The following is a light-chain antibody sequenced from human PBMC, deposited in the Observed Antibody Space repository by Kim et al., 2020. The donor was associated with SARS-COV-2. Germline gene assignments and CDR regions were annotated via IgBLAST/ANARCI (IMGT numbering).Light chain of an antibody. CDR2: EAS. Sequence: LRPGETSSPHCAARKTVSMYLAWYHKKPGQAPKLPIYEASNRATGIPARFTGSGSGTDFTLTISSLEPEDLAVYYCQKRINWPPTFGQGTKMEIK. CDR3: QKRINWPPT. J-gene: IGKJ1*01. CDR1: KTVSMY. V-gene: IGKV3-11*01.